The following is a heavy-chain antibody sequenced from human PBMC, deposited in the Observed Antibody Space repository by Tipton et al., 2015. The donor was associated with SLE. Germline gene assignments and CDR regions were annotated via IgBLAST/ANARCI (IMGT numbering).Heavy chain of an antibody. CDR3: ARGLERHDALDI. CDR1: GGSFSGYY. CDR2: INHSGST. J-gene: IGHJ3*02. Sequence: TLSLTCAVYGGSFSGYYWSWIRQPPGKGLEWIGEINHSGSTNYNPSLKSRVTISVDTSKNQFSLKLSSVTAADTAVYYCARGLERHDALDIWSQGTMVTVSS. V-gene: IGHV4-34*01. D-gene: IGHD1-1*01.